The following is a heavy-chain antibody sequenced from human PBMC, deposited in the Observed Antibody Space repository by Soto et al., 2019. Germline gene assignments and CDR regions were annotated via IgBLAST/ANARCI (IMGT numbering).Heavy chain of an antibody. CDR2: ISVYNGNT. Sequence: QVKLVQSGTEVKKPGASIKVSCKASGYSFATSGMNWVRQAPGQGLEWMGWISVYNGNTNYAQNLQDRVTMTTDTSTNTAYLEVRNLRSDATAVYYCARAGQYYDASGYADWGQGTMVTVSS. J-gene: IGHJ4*02. V-gene: IGHV1-18*01. CDR3: ARAGQYYDASGYAD. CDR1: GYSFATSG. D-gene: IGHD3-22*01.